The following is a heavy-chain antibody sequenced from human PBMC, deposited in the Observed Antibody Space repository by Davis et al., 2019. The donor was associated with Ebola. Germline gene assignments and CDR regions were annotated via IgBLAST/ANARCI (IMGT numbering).Heavy chain of an antibody. D-gene: IGHD4-17*01. J-gene: IGHJ4*02. CDR3: ARDSSRGDYVRY. Sequence: SLKISCAASGFTFSSSAMHWVRQAPGKGLEWVAVISYDGSSKYYADSVKGRFTISRDNSKNTLDLQMNSLRPEDTAVYYCARDSSRGDYVRYWGQGTRVTVSS. CDR2: ISYDGSSK. CDR1: GFTFSSSA. V-gene: IGHV3-30-3*01.